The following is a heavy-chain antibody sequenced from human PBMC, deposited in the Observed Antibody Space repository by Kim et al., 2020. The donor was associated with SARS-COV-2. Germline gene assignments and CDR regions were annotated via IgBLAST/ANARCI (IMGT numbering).Heavy chain of an antibody. D-gene: IGHD6-19*01. Sequence: GGSLRLSCAASGFTFDDYAMHWVRQAPGKGLEWVSGISWNSGSIGYADSVKGRCTISRDNAKNSLYLQMNSLRAEDTALYYCAKDIGYSSGSIDYWGQGTLVTVSS. V-gene: IGHV3-9*01. CDR2: ISWNSGSI. J-gene: IGHJ4*02. CDR1: GFTFDDYA. CDR3: AKDIGYSSGSIDY.